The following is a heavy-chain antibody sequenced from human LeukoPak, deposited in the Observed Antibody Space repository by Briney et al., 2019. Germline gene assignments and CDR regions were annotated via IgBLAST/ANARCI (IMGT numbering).Heavy chain of an antibody. V-gene: IGHV1-18*01. J-gene: IGHJ4*02. D-gene: IGHD3-22*01. CDR2: ISAYNGNT. CDR1: GYTFTSYG. Sequence: GASVKVSCKASGYTFTSYGISWVRQAPGQGLEWMGWISAYNGNTNYAQKLQGRVTMTTDTSTSTAYMELRSLRSDDTAVYYCARDRMEVYYYDSSGYYPFDYWGQGTLVTVSS. CDR3: ARDRMEVYYYDSSGYYPFDY.